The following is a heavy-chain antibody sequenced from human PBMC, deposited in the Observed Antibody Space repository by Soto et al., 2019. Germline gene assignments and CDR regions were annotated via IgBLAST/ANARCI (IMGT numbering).Heavy chain of an antibody. Sequence: ASVKVSCKASGYSFTSFGISWVRQAPGQGLEWMGWISAYNGNTKYAQNLQGRVTMTTDTSTGTAYMDLRSLRSDDTAVYFCARDQNSGWYRKDFGMDVWGQGTTVTVSS. CDR1: GYSFTSFG. V-gene: IGHV1-18*01. CDR2: ISAYNGNT. D-gene: IGHD6-19*01. CDR3: ARDQNSGWYRKDFGMDV. J-gene: IGHJ6*02.